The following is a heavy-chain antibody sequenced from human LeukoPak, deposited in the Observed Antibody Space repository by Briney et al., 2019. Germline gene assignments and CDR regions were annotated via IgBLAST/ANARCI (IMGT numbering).Heavy chain of an antibody. D-gene: IGHD3-16*01. CDR1: GFTFSSYA. V-gene: IGHV3-30*04. CDR2: ISYDGSNK. Sequence: GASLRLSCAASGFTFSSYAMHWVRQAPGKGLEWVAVISYDGSNKYYADSVKGRFTISRDNSKNTLYLQMNSLRAEDTAVYYCARDKWGSSVARSMGYFDYWGQGTLVTVSS. CDR3: ARDKWGSSVARSMGYFDY. J-gene: IGHJ4*02.